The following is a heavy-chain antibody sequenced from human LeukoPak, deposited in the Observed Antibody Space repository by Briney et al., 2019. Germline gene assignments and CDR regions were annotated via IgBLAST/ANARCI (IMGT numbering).Heavy chain of an antibody. J-gene: IGHJ4*02. CDR3: AGVLRFLEWSTNFDY. CDR2: ISAYNGNT. V-gene: IGHV1-18*01. Sequence: ASVKVSCKASGYTFTSYGISWVRQAPGQGLEWMGWISAYNGNTNYAQKLQGRVTMTTDTSTSTAYMELRSLRSDDTAVYYCAGVLRFLEWSTNFDYWGQGTLVTVSS. D-gene: IGHD3-3*01. CDR1: GYTFTSYG.